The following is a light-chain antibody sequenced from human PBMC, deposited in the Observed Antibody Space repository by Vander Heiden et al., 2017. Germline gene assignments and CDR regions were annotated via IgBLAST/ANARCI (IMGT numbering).Light chain of an antibody. CDR3: QNYNSAPCT. Sequence: DIHITQSPSSLSASVGDSVTILRRASQGISNYLAYYQQKPGKVPKLLIYAASTLRSGVTSRISGSGSGTDFTLTISSLQPEDVATYYYQNYNSAPCTFGQGTKVEIK. J-gene: IGKJ1*01. CDR1: QGISNY. CDR2: AAS. V-gene: IGKV1-27*01.